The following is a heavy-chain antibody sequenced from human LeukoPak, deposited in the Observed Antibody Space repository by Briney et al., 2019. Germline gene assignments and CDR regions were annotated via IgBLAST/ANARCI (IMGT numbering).Heavy chain of an antibody. V-gene: IGHV4-61*01. CDR1: GGSVSSGSYY. CDR2: IYYSGST. CDR3: ARAQAYYYDSSGYLDLFDY. D-gene: IGHD3-22*01. J-gene: IGHJ4*02. Sequence: PSETLSLTCTVSGGSVSSGSYYWSWIRQPPGKGLEWIGYIYYSGSTNYNPSLKSRVTISVDTSKNQFSLKLSSVTAADTAVYYCARAQAYYYDSSGYLDLFDYWGQGTLVTVSS.